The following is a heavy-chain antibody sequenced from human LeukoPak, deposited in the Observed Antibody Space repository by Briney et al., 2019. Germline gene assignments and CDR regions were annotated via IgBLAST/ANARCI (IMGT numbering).Heavy chain of an antibody. Sequence: GGSLRLSCAASGFTFSQYWMTWVRQAPGKGLEWVVNIMQDGSEKFYADSVKGRFTISRDNAKNSLDLQMNSLRAEDTAVYYCARFGPWIQLWTSLDYWGQGTLVTVSS. CDR1: GFTFSQYW. D-gene: IGHD5-18*01. CDR3: ARFGPWIQLWTSLDY. V-gene: IGHV3-7*03. CDR2: IMQDGSEK. J-gene: IGHJ4*02.